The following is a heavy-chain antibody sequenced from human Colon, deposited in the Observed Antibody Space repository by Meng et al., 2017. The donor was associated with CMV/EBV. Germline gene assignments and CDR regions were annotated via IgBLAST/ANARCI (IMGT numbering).Heavy chain of an antibody. J-gene: IGHJ4*02. Sequence: GGSLRLSCAASGFSISNSRMSWVRQVPGKGLVWVSRIKSDGSKTEYADSVRGRFTISRDNAKDTLYLEMNTLRVEDTAVYYCTRDAGSSTSMDYWGQGTLVTVSS. D-gene: IGHD6-6*01. CDR2: IKSDGSKT. V-gene: IGHV3-74*03. CDR3: TRDAGSSTSMDY. CDR1: GFSISNSR.